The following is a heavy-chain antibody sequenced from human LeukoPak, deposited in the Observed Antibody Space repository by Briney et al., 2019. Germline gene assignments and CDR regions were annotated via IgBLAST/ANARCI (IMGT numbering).Heavy chain of an antibody. Sequence: GGSLRLSCAASGFTFSSYAMSWVRQPPGKELEWVSSISGSGGNTYYADSVKGRFTISRDNSKNTLYVQMNSLRDEDTAVYYCARDLYYYDSSGSNGYWGQGTLVTVSS. CDR1: GFTFSSYA. CDR3: ARDLYYYDSSGSNGY. CDR2: ISGSGGNT. V-gene: IGHV3-23*01. D-gene: IGHD3-22*01. J-gene: IGHJ4*02.